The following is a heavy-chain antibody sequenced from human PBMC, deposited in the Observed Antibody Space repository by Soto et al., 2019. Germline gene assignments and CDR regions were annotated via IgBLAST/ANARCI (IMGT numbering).Heavy chain of an antibody. J-gene: IGHJ5*02. V-gene: IGHV3-33*01. D-gene: IGHD5-12*01. CDR1: GFSLSGYG. CDR2: IWYHGSTK. CDR3: ARDVDRTSHLNWFDP. Sequence: GGSLRLSCEVSGFSLSGYGMHWVRQAPGKGLEWVAVIWYHGSTKNYADSVKGRFTISRDTSKNTVYLYMDSLKVEDTAVYYCARDVDRTSHLNWFDPWGQGVMVTVSS.